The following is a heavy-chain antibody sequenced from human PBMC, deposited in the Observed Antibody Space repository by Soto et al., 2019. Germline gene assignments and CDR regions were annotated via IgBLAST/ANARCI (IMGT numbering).Heavy chain of an antibody. CDR3: ATVGDILTGKGGYYYYGMDV. CDR2: FDPEDGET. D-gene: IGHD3-9*01. CDR1: GYTLTELS. J-gene: IGHJ6*02. V-gene: IGHV1-24*01. Sequence: ASVKVSCKVSGYTLTELSMHWVRQAPGKGLEWMGGFDPEDGETIYAQKFQGRVTMTEDTSTDTAYMELSSLRSEDTAVYYCATVGDILTGKGGYYYYGMDVWGQGTTVNVSS.